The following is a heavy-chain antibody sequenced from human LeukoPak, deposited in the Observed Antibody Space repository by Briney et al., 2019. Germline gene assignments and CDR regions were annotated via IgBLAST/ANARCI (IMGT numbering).Heavy chain of an antibody. CDR2: INHSGST. J-gene: IGHJ5*02. Sequence: SETLSLTCAVYGGSFSGYYWSWIRQPPRKGLEWIGEINHSGSTNYNPSLKSRVTISVDTSKNQFSLKLRSVTAADTAVYYCARHEYRNWFDPWGQGTLVTVSS. CDR1: GGSFSGYY. D-gene: IGHD2-2*01. CDR3: ARHEYRNWFDP. V-gene: IGHV4-34*01.